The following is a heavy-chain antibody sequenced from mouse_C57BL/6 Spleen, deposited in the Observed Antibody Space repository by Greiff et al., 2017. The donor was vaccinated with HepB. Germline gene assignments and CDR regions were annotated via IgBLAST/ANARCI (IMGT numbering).Heavy chain of an antibody. V-gene: IGHV1-18*01. CDR2: INPNNGGT. D-gene: IGHD2-12*01. Sequence: EVQLQQSGPELVKPGASVKIPCKASGYTFTDYNMDWVKQSHGKSLEWIGDINPNNGGTIYNQKFKGKATLTVDKSSSTAYMELRSLTSEDTAVYYCARLRRDYYAMDYWGQGTSVTVSS. J-gene: IGHJ4*01. CDR1: GYTFTDYN. CDR3: ARLRRDYYAMDY.